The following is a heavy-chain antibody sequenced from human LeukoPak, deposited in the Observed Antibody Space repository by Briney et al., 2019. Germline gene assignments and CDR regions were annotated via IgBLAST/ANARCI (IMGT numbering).Heavy chain of an antibody. CDR2: IYYSGST. Sequence: SETLTLPCTASGGSISSYHWSWIRQPPGKALEWIGYIYYSGSTNYNPSLKSRGTISVDTSKNQYSLKLSSVTAADTAVYYCARLGWGKEDYYYYYGMDVWGQGTTVTVSS. V-gene: IGHV4-59*08. J-gene: IGHJ6*02. CDR3: ARLGWGKEDYYYYYGMDV. CDR1: GGSISSYH. D-gene: IGHD1-26*01.